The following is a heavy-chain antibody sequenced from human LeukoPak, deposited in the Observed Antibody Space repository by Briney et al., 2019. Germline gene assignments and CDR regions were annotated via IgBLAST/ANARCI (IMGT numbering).Heavy chain of an antibody. D-gene: IGHD3-3*01. CDR3: ARDNDFWSGYTAIDI. Sequence: SETLSLTCAVYGGSFSGYYWSWIRQPPGKGLEWIGEINHSGSTNYNPSLKSRVTISVDTSKNQFSLKLSSVTAADTAVYYCARDNDFWSGYTAIDIWGQGTMVTVSS. CDR2: INHSGST. CDR1: GGSFSGYY. V-gene: IGHV4-34*09. J-gene: IGHJ3*02.